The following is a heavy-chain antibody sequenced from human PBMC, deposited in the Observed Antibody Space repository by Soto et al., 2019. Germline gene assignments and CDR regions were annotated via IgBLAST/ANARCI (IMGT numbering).Heavy chain of an antibody. J-gene: IGHJ4*02. CDR3: ARGSSWYADYFDY. D-gene: IGHD6-13*01. Sequence: QVQLVESGGGVVQPGRSLRLSCAASGFTFSNYGMHWVRQAPGKGLEWVAVIWYDGSNKYYADSVKGRFTISRDNSKNTLYLQMNSLRAEDTAVYYCARGSSWYADYFDYWGQGTLVTVSS. CDR2: IWYDGSNK. CDR1: GFTFSNYG. V-gene: IGHV3-33*01.